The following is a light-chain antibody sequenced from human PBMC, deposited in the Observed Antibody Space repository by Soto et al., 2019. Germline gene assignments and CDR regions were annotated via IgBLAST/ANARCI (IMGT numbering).Light chain of an antibody. CDR1: QSVSSY. CDR2: DAS. CDR3: QQRSNWPIT. J-gene: IGKJ5*01. V-gene: IGKV3-11*01. Sequence: EIVLTQSPATLSLSPGERATLSCRASQSVSSYFAWYQQKPGQAPRLLIYDASNRATGIPARFSGSGSGTDFTLTSSSLEPEDVAVYYCQQRSNWPITFGQGTRLEIK.